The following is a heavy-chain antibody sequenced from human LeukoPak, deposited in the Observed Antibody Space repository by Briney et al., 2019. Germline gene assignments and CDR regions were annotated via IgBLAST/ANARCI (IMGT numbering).Heavy chain of an antibody. J-gene: IGHJ6*03. CDR3: ARWDIVVVQAAMADCYYMDV. Sequence: ASVKVSCKASGYTFTGYYMHWVRQAPGQGLEWMGRINPNSGGTNYAQKFQGRVTMTRDTSISTAYMELSRLRSDDTAVYYCARWDIVVVQAAMADCYYMDVWGKGTTVTVSS. V-gene: IGHV1-2*06. CDR1: GYTFTGYY. CDR2: INPNSGGT. D-gene: IGHD2-2*01.